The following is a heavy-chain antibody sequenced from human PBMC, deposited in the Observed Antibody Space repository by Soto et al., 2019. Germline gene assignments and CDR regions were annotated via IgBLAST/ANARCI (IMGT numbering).Heavy chain of an antibody. J-gene: IGHJ6*02. D-gene: IGHD3-16*01. CDR1: GFTFSSYG. CDR2: IWYDGSNK. V-gene: IGHV3-33*01. Sequence: GGSLRLSCAASGFTFSSYGMHWVRQAPGKGLEWVAVIWYDGSNKYYADSVKGRFTISRDNSKNTLYLQMNSLRAEDTAVYYCARDPLWGSYQPIPSLASDFYYYYYGMDVWGQGTTVTVSS. CDR3: ARDPLWGSYQPIPSLASDFYYYYYGMDV.